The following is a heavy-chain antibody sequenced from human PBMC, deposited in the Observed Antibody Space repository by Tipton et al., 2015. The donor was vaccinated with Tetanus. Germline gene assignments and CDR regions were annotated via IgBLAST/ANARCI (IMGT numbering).Heavy chain of an antibody. D-gene: IGHD3-3*01. CDR1: GASLRSGDYN. J-gene: IGHJ4*02. V-gene: IGHV4-61*08. CDR2: ISDSGLS. Sequence: TLSLTCSVSGASLRSGDYNWSWIRQPPGKGLEWLAYISDSGLSNSNYFLKSRITISRDTSRNQSSLKLTSVTAADTAVYYCARANYNFPKKGPFDSWGQGTLVIVSS. CDR3: ARANYNFPKKGPFDS.